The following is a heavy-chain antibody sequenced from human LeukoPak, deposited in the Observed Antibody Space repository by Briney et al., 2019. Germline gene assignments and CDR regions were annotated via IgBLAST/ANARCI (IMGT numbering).Heavy chain of an antibody. CDR1: GGSISSYY. Sequence: SASLSLTCTVAGGSISSYYWRWIRQPPGKGLEWIGYIYYSGTTNYNPSLKSRVTISVDTSKNQFSLKLSSVTAADMAVYYCARGNGYVRVWGQGSLGTVSS. CDR3: ARGNGYVRV. CDR2: IYYSGTT. J-gene: IGHJ4*02. D-gene: IGHD5-12*01. V-gene: IGHV4-59*01.